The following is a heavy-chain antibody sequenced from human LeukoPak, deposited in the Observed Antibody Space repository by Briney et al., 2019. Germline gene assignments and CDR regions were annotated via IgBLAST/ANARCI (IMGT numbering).Heavy chain of an antibody. J-gene: IGHJ4*02. D-gene: IGHD3-10*01. CDR2: ISSSSVYK. CDR1: GFTFINYN. CDR3: AREMEFGEP. Sequence: PGGSLRLSCAASGFTFINYNMNWVRQAPGKGLEWVSSISSSSVYKYYADSVKGRFTISRDNAKNSLFLQMNRLRAEDTAVYYCAREMEFGEPWGQGTLVTVPS. V-gene: IGHV3-21*01.